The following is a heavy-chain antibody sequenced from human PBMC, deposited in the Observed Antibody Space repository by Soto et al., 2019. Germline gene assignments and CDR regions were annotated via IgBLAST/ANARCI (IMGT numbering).Heavy chain of an antibody. CDR3: ATARRVNVVVPAAIRTPYYYYGMDV. J-gene: IGHJ6*02. D-gene: IGHD2-2*01. CDR1: GYTFTDYY. V-gene: IGHV1-69-2*01. Sequence: EVQLVQSGAEVKKPGATVKISCKVSGYTFTDYYMHWVQQAPGKGLEWMGLVDPEDGETIYAEKFQGRVTITADTSTDTAYMELSSLRSEDTAVYYCATARRVNVVVPAAIRTPYYYYGMDVWGQGTTVTVSS. CDR2: VDPEDGET.